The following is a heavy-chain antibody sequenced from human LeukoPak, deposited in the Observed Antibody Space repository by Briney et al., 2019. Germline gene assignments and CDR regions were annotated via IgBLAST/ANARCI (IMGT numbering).Heavy chain of an antibody. D-gene: IGHD6-13*01. CDR3: ARSTGSSWYAF. Sequence: GGSLRLSCAASGLTFSSYAMMWLRQAPGKGLDWVSYISGSGATIYSADSVKGRFTISRDNAKNSLYLQMNSLRAEDTAVYYCARSTGSSWYAFWGQGTLVTVSS. CDR1: GLTFSSYA. J-gene: IGHJ5*01. CDR2: ISGSGATI. V-gene: IGHV3-48*04.